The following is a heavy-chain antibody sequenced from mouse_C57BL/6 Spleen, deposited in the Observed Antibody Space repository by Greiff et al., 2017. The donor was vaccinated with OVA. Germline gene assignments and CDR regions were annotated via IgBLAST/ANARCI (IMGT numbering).Heavy chain of an antibody. CDR3: ARIYYYGSAYAMDY. Sequence: QVQLKQSGPELVKPGASVKLSCKASGYTFTSYDINWVKQRPGQGLEWIGWIYPRDGSTKYNQKFKDKATLTADKSSSTAYMQLSSLTYEDSAVYYCARIYYYGSAYAMDYWGQGTSVTVSS. V-gene: IGHV1-85*01. CDR1: GYTFTSYD. D-gene: IGHD1-1*01. CDR2: IYPRDGST. J-gene: IGHJ4*01.